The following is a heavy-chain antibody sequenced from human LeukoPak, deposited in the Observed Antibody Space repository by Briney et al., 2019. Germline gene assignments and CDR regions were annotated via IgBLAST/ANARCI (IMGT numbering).Heavy chain of an antibody. CDR2: IYTSGST. D-gene: IGHD3-10*01. Sequence: PSETLSLTCTVSGGSISSGSYYWSWIRQPAGKGLEWIGRIYTSGSTNYNPSLTSRVTISVDTSKNQFSLKLSSVTAADTAVYYCARDQAMVRGENYMDVWGKGTTVTVSS. CDR1: GGSISSGSYY. CDR3: ARDQAMVRGENYMDV. J-gene: IGHJ6*03. V-gene: IGHV4-61*02.